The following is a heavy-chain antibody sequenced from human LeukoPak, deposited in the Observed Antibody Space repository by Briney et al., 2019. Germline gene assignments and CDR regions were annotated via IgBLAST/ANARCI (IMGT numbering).Heavy chain of an antibody. Sequence: ASVKVSCKASGYTFTGNYMHWVRQAPGQGLEWMGWINPNSGGTNYAQKFQGRVTMTRDTSISTAYMELSRLRSDDTAVYYCARDRRWELQVIGYWGQGTLVTVSS. CDR3: ARDRRWELQVIGY. CDR1: GYTFTGNY. D-gene: IGHD1-26*01. J-gene: IGHJ4*02. CDR2: INPNSGGT. V-gene: IGHV1-2*02.